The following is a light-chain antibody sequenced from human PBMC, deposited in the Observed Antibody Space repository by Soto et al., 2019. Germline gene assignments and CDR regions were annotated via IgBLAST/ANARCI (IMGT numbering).Light chain of an antibody. J-gene: IGKJ4*01. Sequence: ESVLTQSPGTLSLSPGERATLLCRASQSVRSSYLAWYQQKPGRAPRLLIYHASSRASGIPDRFSGSGSGTDFTLTNSSLEPEDFAVYYCQHYGNSQLTFGGGTKVEIK. V-gene: IGKV3-20*01. CDR3: QHYGNSQLT. CDR1: QSVRSSY. CDR2: HAS.